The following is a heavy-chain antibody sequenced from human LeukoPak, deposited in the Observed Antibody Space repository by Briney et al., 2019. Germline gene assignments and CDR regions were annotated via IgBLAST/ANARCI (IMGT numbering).Heavy chain of an antibody. CDR3: ARGYSGYDSSWFDP. V-gene: IGHV1-2*02. Sequence: ASVKVSCKASGYTLTGYFIHWVRQAPGQGPEWMGWINPNSGGTKYAQRFQGRVTLTRDTSINTAYMEVSRLTSDDTAVYYCARGYSGYDSSWFDPWGQGTLVSVSS. CDR2: INPNSGGT. D-gene: IGHD5-12*01. CDR1: GYTLTGYF. J-gene: IGHJ5*02.